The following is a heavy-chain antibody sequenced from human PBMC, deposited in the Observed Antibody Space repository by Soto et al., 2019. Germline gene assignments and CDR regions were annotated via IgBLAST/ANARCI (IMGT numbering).Heavy chain of an antibody. J-gene: IGHJ5*01. CDR1: GFSFSDYA. Sequence: EVHLLESGGALVQPGGSLTLSCAASGFSFSDYAMSWVRQAPGKGLEWVSSISRTGDSAYYADSVKGRFAISRDRSKNRWSRQMNSLRVEDTAVYYCAKGPDVSGYYHNWFDSWGQGTLITVSS. D-gene: IGHD3-22*01. CDR2: ISRTGDSA. V-gene: IGHV3-23*01. CDR3: AKGPDVSGYYHNWFDS.